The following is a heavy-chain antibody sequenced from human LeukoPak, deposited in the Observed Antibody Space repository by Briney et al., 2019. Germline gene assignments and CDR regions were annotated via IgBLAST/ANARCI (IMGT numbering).Heavy chain of an antibody. J-gene: IGHJ4*02. D-gene: IGHD3-22*01. V-gene: IGHV3-7*05. CDR3: ASVGHYYDSSGYYSYYFEC. CDR2: IKQDGSEK. Sequence: GGSLRLSCAASGFTFSSYWMSWVRQAPGKGLEWVANIKQDGSEKYYVDSVKGRFTISRDNAKNSLYLQMNSLRAEDTAVYFCASVGHYYDSSGYYSYYFECWGQGTLVTVSS. CDR1: GFTFSSYW.